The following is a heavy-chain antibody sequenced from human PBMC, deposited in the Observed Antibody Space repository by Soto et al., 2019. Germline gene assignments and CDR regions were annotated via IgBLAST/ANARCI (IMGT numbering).Heavy chain of an antibody. J-gene: IGHJ4*02. V-gene: IGHV4-31*03. CDR1: GGSISSGGYY. CDR3: ARVGRYCSGGSCPRYFDY. D-gene: IGHD2-15*01. CDR2: IYYSGST. Sequence: QVQLQESGPGLVKPSQTLSLTCTVSGGSISSGGYYWSWIRQHPGKGLEWLGYIYYSGSTYYNPSRTSRLTISVDTPKNQCSLKLSSVTAADTAVSYCARVGRYCSGGSCPRYFDYWGQGTLVTVSS.